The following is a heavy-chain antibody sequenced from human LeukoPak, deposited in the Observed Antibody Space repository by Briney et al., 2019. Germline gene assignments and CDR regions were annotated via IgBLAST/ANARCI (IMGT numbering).Heavy chain of an antibody. V-gene: IGHV4-39*01. CDR3: ARQRGSGKWCLEC. CDR2: INDSGRS. CDR1: GDSISSGDYY. D-gene: IGHD2-15*01. J-gene: IGHJ4*02. Sequence: SETLSLTCTVSGDSISSGDYYWAWIRQPPGKGLEWIAIINDSGRSYYNPSLKSRVTISVDTSKKQFSLKLSSVRAADTAMYHCARQRGSGKWCLECWGLGILVTVSS.